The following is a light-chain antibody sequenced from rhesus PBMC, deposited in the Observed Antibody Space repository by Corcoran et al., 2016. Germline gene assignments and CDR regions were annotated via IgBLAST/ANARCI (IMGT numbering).Light chain of an antibody. Sequence: DIQMTQSPSSLSASVGDSVTITCRASEDIINYLNWYQHKPGKAPQRRIYAASSLESGVPSRFSGSGSGTDFTLTISSLQPEDFATYYCLQYNGDPWTFGQVTAVEIK. CDR1: EDIINY. J-gene: IGKJ1*01. V-gene: IGKV1-43*02. CDR2: AAS. CDR3: LQYNGDPWT.